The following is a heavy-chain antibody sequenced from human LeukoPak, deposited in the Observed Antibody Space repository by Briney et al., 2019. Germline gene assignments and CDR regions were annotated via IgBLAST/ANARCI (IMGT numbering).Heavy chain of an antibody. D-gene: IGHD2-8*01. CDR2: ISRSGDST. V-gene: IGHV3-23*01. J-gene: IGHJ5*02. Sequence: PGGSLRLSCEASGFSFSSYAMTWVRQAPGKGLERVSGISRSGDSTYNADSVKGRFTISGDNSKNTLYLQMNSLRAEDTALYYCARNSSLYGSWFDPWGQGTLVTVSS. CDR1: GFSFSSYA. CDR3: ARNSSLYGSWFDP.